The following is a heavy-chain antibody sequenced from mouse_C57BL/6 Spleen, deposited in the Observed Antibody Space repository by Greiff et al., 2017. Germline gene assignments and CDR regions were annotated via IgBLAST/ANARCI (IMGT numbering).Heavy chain of an antibody. CDR1: GYSFTDYN. CDR3: ARGDYYGYYWYFDV. J-gene: IGHJ1*03. V-gene: IGHV1-39*01. Sequence: EVQLQESGPELVKPGASVKISCKASGYSFTDYNMNWVKQSNGKSLEWIGVINPNYGTTSYNQKFKGKATLTVDQSSSTAYMQLNSLTSEDSAVYYCARGDYYGYYWYFDVWGTGTTVTVSS. D-gene: IGHD2-2*01. CDR2: INPNYGTT.